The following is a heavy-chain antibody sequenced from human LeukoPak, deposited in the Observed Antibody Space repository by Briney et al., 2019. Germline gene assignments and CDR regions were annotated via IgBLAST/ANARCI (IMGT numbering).Heavy chain of an antibody. CDR3: ARHGQITMVRGVNFDY. J-gene: IGHJ4*02. CDR2: IYYSGST. CDR1: GGSFSGYY. V-gene: IGHV4-34*01. D-gene: IGHD3-10*01. Sequence: SETLSLTCAVYGGSFSGYYWSWIRQPPGKGLEWIGSIYYSGSTYYNPSLKSRVTISVDTSKNQFSLKLSSVTAADTAVYYCARHGQITMVRGVNFDYWGQGTLVTVSS.